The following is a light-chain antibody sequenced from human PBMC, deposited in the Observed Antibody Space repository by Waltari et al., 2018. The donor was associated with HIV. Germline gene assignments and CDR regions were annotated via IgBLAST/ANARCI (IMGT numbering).Light chain of an antibody. Sequence: IVLTQSPGTLSLSQGERATLSCRASQSLSSNYLAWYQQKPGQAPRLLISGASSRPTGIPDRFSGSGSETDFTLTISRLEPEDFAVYYCQQYGNSGTFGQGTKVEIK. V-gene: IGKV3-20*01. CDR2: GAS. J-gene: IGKJ1*01. CDR1: QSLSSNY. CDR3: QQYGNSGT.